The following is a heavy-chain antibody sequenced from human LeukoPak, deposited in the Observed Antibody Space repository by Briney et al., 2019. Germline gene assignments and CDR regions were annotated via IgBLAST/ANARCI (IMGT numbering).Heavy chain of an antibody. D-gene: IGHD3-10*01. J-gene: IGHJ6*03. V-gene: IGHV3-23*01. CDR3: AKGGVYYYYYMDV. CDR2: ISGSGGST. Sequence: PGGSLRLSCAASGFTFSSYSMNWVRQAPGKGLEWVSAISGSGGSTYYADSVKGRFTISRDNSKNTLYLQMNSLRAEDTAVYYCAKGGVYYYYYMDVWGKGTTVTVSS. CDR1: GFTFSSYS.